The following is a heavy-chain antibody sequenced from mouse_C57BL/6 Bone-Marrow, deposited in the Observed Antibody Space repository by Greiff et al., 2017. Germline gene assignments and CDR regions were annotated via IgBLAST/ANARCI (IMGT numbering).Heavy chain of an antibody. V-gene: IGHV1-54*01. CDR1: GYAFTNYL. CDR2: INPGSGGT. Sequence: QVQLQQSGAELVRPGTSVKVSCKASGYAFTNYLIEWVKQRPGQGLEWIGVINPGSGGTNYNEKFKGKATLTADKSSSTAYMQLSSLTSEDSAVYVCARYYGRVYAMDYWGQGTSVTVSS. CDR3: ARYYGRVYAMDY. J-gene: IGHJ4*01. D-gene: IGHD1-1*01.